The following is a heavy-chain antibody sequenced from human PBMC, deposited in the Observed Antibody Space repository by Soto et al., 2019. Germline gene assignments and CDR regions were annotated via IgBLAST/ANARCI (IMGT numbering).Heavy chain of an antibody. V-gene: IGHV1-69*04. CDR3: ARFGGNSLPFDY. J-gene: IGHJ4*02. CDR1: GGTFSSYA. CDR2: IIPLLDTT. D-gene: IGHD2-21*02. Sequence: SVKVSCKASGGTFSSYAITWVRQAPGQGLEWMGRIIPLLDTTNYAQKLQGRDTITADKSTGTAYMKLNRLRSEDTAVYYCARFGGNSLPFDYWGQGTLVTVSS.